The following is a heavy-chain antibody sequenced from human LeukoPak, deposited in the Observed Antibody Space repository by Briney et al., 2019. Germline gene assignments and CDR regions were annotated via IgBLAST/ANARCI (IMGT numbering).Heavy chain of an antibody. J-gene: IGHJ4*02. Sequence: GGSLRLSCAASGFTFSTYAMSWVRQAPGQGLEWVSAISGGGGSTYYADSVKGRFTISRDNSKNTLYLQMNSLRAEDTAVYYCAKLSSYYYAAGSYPDYWGQGTLVTVSS. CDR3: AKLSSYYYAAGSYPDY. V-gene: IGHV3-23*01. CDR1: GFTFSTYA. D-gene: IGHD3-10*01. CDR2: ISGGGGST.